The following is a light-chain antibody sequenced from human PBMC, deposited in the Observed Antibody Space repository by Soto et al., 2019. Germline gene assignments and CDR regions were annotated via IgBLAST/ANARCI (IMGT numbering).Light chain of an antibody. Sequence: QSVLTQPPSVSGSPGQPVAISCTGTSSDVGSYNRVAWYQQPPGTAPKLIIYDVTNRPSGVPDRFSGSKSGNTASLTISGLQAEDEADYYCNSFTTSSTYVFGTGTKVTVL. CDR3: NSFTTSSTYV. J-gene: IGLJ1*01. CDR2: DVT. V-gene: IGLV2-18*02. CDR1: SSDVGSYNR.